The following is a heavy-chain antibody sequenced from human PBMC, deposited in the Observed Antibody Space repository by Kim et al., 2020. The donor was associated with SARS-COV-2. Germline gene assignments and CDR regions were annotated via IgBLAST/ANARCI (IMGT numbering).Heavy chain of an antibody. J-gene: IGHJ6*02. CDR2: ISAYNGNT. CDR3: ARVGGLAYIVVVTVDYYGMDV. D-gene: IGHD2-21*02. CDR1: GYTFTSYG. V-gene: IGHV1-18*01. Sequence: ASVKVSCKASGYTFTSYGISWVRQAPGQGLEWMGWISAYNGNTNYAQKLQGRVTMTTDTSTSTAYMELRSLRSDDTAVYYCARVGGLAYIVVVTVDYYGMDVWGQGTTVTVSS.